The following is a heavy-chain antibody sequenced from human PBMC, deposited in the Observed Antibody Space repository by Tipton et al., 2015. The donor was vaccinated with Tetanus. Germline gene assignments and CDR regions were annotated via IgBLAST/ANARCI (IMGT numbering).Heavy chain of an antibody. CDR1: GLSFSDYF. Sequence: LRLSCAASGLSFSDYFMGWVRQAPGEGLEWLAYISGSGTSNSNYYLKSRITMTHDTSKNQISLKLTSVTAADTAVYYCARANYNFPKKGPFDSWGQGTLVIVSS. V-gene: IGHV4-59*01. J-gene: IGHJ4*02. D-gene: IGHD3-3*01. CDR2: ISGSGTS. CDR3: ARANYNFPKKGPFDS.